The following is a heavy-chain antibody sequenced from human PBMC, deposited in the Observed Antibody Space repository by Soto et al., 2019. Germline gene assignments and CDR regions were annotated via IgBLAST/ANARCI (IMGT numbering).Heavy chain of an antibody. CDR3: TRYWSPNNYYDSSGPCSFLDY. Sequence: QVQLVESGGGVVQPGRSLRLSCAASGFTFNSYGMHWVRQAPGKGLEWVAVIWYDGSNTYYADSVKGRFTLSRDNSKKKLYLQMNSLRAEDTSVYYCTRYWSPNNYYDSSGPCSFLDYWGQGTLVTVSS. D-gene: IGHD3-22*01. V-gene: IGHV3-33*01. J-gene: IGHJ4*02. CDR2: IWYDGSNT. CDR1: GFTFNSYG.